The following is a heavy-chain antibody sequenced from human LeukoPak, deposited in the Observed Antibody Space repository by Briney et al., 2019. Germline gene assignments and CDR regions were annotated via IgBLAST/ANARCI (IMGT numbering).Heavy chain of an antibody. D-gene: IGHD5-18*01. V-gene: IGHV1-8*02. J-gene: IGHJ4*02. CDR3: ATGDSYSYGTIGDY. CDR1: GYTFTGYY. CDR2: MNPNSGNT. Sequence: GASVKVSCKASGYTFTGYYMHWVRQAPGQGLEWMGWMNPNSGNTGYAQKFQGRVTMTEDTSTDTAYMELSSLRSEDTAVYYCATGDSYSYGTIGDYWGQGTLVTVSS.